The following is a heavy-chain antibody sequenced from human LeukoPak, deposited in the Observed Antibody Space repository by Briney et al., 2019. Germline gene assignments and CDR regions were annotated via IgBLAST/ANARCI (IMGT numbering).Heavy chain of an antibody. CDR3: ARDRRWYYDSSGNDY. V-gene: IGHV7-4-1*02. D-gene: IGHD3-22*01. CDR1: GYSFTGYA. CDR2: INTNTGNP. J-gene: IGHJ4*02. Sequence: GASVKVSCKASGYSFTGYAVNWFRQAPGQGLEWMGWINTNTGNPTYAQGFTGRFVFSLDTSVSTAYLQISSLKAEDTAVYYCARDRRWYYDSSGNDYWGQGTLVTVSS.